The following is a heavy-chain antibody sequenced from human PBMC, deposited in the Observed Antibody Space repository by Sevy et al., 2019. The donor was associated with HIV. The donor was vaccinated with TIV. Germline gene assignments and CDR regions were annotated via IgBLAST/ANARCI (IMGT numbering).Heavy chain of an antibody. Sequence: GGSLRLSCAASGFTFSSYDMHWVRQATGKGLEWVSSISSSSSYIYYADSVKGRFTISRDNAKNSLYLQMNSLRAEDTAVYYCARDLLTRRYYYYYGMDVWGQGTTVTVSS. D-gene: IGHD1-26*01. V-gene: IGHV3-21*01. CDR1: GFTFSSYD. CDR2: ISSSSSYI. J-gene: IGHJ6*02. CDR3: ARDLLTRRYYYYYGMDV.